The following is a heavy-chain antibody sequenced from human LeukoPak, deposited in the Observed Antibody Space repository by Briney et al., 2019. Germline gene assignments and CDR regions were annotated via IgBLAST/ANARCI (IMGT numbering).Heavy chain of an antibody. D-gene: IGHD2-2*01. Sequence: SETLSLTCTLSVGSISSGGYYWSWIRQHPGKGLEWIGYIYYSGSTYYNPSLKSRVTISVDTSKNQFSLKLSSVTAADTAVYYCARASYQLLLKGYFDYWGQGTLVTVSS. CDR3: ARASYQLLLKGYFDY. CDR2: IYYSGST. V-gene: IGHV4-31*03. J-gene: IGHJ4*02. CDR1: VGSISSGGYY.